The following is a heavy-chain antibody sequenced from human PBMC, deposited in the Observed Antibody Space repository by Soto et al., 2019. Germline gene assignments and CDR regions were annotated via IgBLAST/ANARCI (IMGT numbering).Heavy chain of an antibody. CDR1: GGSISSYY. CDR2: IYYSGST. J-gene: IGHJ6*03. V-gene: IGHV4-59*01. Sequence: PSETLSLTCTVSGGSISSYYLSWIRQPPGKGLEWIGYIYYSGSTNYNPSLKSRVTISVDTSKNQFSLKLSSVTAADTAVYYCARDQYGYDILTGPRYMDVWGKGTTVTVS. D-gene: IGHD3-9*01. CDR3: ARDQYGYDILTGPRYMDV.